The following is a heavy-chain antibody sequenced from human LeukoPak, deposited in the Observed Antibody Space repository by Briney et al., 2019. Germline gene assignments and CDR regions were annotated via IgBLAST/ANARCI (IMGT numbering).Heavy chain of an antibody. CDR2: INPSGGST. D-gene: IGHD4-17*01. J-gene: IGHJ4*02. Sequence: ASVKVSCKASGYTFTSYYMHWVRQAPGQGLEWMGIINPSGGSTSYAQKLQGRVTMTRDTSTSTVYMELSSLRPEDTAVYYCARTFYGDYALDYWGQGTLVTVSS. CDR3: ARTFYGDYALDY. CDR1: GYTFTSYY. V-gene: IGHV1-46*04.